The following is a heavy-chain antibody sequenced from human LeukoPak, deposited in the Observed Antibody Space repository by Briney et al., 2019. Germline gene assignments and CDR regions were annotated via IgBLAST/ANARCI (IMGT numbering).Heavy chain of an antibody. D-gene: IGHD3-22*01. CDR1: GGSISSYY. CDR3: ARDRYYDSSGYYYRPYYYYYMDV. Sequence: PSETLSLTCTVSGGSISSYYWSWIRQPPGKGLEWIGYIYYSGSTNYNPSLKSRVTRSVDTSKNQFSLKLSSVTAADTAVYYCARDRYYDSSGYYYRPYYYYYMDVWGKGTTVTVSS. V-gene: IGHV4-59*01. J-gene: IGHJ6*03. CDR2: IYYSGST.